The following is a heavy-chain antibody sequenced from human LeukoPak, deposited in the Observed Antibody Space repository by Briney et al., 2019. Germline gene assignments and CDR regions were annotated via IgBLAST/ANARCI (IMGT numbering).Heavy chain of an antibody. J-gene: IGHJ4*02. Sequence: GGALRLSCAASGFTFSSYSMNWVRQAPGKGLEWVSSISSSSSYIYYADSVKGRFTISRDNAKNSLYLQMNSLRAEDTAIYYCATYRQVLLPFESWGQGTLVTVSS. D-gene: IGHD2-8*02. CDR1: GFTFSSYS. CDR2: ISSSSSYI. V-gene: IGHV3-21*04. CDR3: ATYRQVLLPFES.